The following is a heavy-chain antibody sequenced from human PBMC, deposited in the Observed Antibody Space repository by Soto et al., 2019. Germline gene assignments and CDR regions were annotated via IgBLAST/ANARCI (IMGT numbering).Heavy chain of an antibody. V-gene: IGHV4-39*01. D-gene: IGHD3-10*01. CDR2: IHYSGST. CDR1: GHSISTSSYF. J-gene: IGHJ4*02. Sequence: PSETLSLTCTVSGHSISTSSYFWGWIRQPPGKGLEWIGTIHYSGSTYHNRSLQSRVTLSVDTSRNQFSLRLSSVTAADTAVYYCASAPNYYYFDFWGRGTLVTV. CDR3: ASAPNYYYFDF.